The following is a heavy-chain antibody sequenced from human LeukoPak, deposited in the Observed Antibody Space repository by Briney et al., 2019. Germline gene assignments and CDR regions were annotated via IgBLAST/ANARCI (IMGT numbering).Heavy chain of an antibody. CDR3: ARTVSYGQLYYYYGMDV. V-gene: IGHV3-33*01. D-gene: IGHD5-18*01. CDR1: GFTFNNYG. CDR2: IWYDGSNQ. Sequence: PGGSLRLSCAASGFTFNNYGMHWVRQAPGKGLEWVAVIWYDGSNQYYADSVKGRFTISRDNAKNTLYLQMNSLRAEDTAVYYCARTVSYGQLYYYYGMDVWGQGTTVTVSS. J-gene: IGHJ6*02.